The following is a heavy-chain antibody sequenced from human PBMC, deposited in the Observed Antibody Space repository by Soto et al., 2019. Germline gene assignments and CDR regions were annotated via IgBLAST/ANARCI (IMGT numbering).Heavy chain of an antibody. CDR2: INPDGGAK. CDR1: GFSFSNYW. J-gene: IGHJ4*02. V-gene: IGHV3-7*05. CDR3: AKAFYNGNSDFGY. Sequence: EVHLVESGGGLVQPGGSLRLSCAASGFSFSNYWMTWVRQAPGKGLEWVANINPDGGAKYYVESVKGRFSISRDNAKNSLYLQMISLRAEDTAVYYCAKAFYNGNSDFGYWGQGTLVTVSS. D-gene: IGHD3-10*01.